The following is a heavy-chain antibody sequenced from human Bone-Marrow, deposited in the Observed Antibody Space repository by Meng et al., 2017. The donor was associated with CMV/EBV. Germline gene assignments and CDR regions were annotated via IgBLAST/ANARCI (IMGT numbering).Heavy chain of an antibody. CDR1: GYTFTSYG. CDR2: INPNSGGT. V-gene: IGHV1-2*02. J-gene: IGHJ4*02. CDR3: ARDLDIVVVGGVNY. D-gene: IGHD2-2*03. Sequence: ASVKVSCKASGYTFTSYGISWVRQAPGQGLEWMGWINPNSGGTNYAQKFQGRVTMTRDTSISTAYMELSRLRSDDTAVYYCARDLDIVVVGGVNYWGQGTLVTVSS.